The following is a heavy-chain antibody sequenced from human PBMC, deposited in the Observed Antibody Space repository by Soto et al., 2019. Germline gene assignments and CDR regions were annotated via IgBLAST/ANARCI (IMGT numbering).Heavy chain of an antibody. Sequence: SETVSLPCTVSGGSISSYYWSWIRQPTGTGLEWSGYIYYSGSTNYNHSLKRRVTISVDTSKNQFPLKLSSVTAADTAVYYCAREGTKGTHDYWGQGTLVTVSS. CDR2: IYYSGST. CDR1: GGSISSYY. V-gene: IGHV4-59*01. CDR3: AREGTKGTHDY. J-gene: IGHJ4*02.